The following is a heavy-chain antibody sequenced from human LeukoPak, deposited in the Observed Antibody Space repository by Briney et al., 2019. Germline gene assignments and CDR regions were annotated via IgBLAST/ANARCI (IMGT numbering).Heavy chain of an antibody. D-gene: IGHD2-15*01. V-gene: IGHV3-48*01. CDR3: VRDNPRCCGVVPANIDDY. Sequence: GGSLRLSCAASGFTLSRDSMNWVRQAPEKGLEWISYISYDSAIKYYADSVRGRFTISGDNAKNSLYLQMHSLRAEDTALYYCVRDNPRCCGVVPANIDDYWGQGTLVTVSS. J-gene: IGHJ4*02. CDR1: GFTLSRDS. CDR2: ISYDSAIK.